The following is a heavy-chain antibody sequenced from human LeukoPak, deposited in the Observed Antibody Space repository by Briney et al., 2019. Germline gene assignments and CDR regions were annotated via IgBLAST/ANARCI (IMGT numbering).Heavy chain of an antibody. Sequence: SETLSLTCTVSGGSLSSYYWSWVRQPPGKGLEWVGDIYYSGSTNYNPSLKSRVTISVDTSKNQFSLKLSSVTAADTAVYYCARHFGSGPYYYGMDVWGQGTTVTVSS. J-gene: IGHJ6*02. CDR1: GGSLSSYY. D-gene: IGHD3-10*01. CDR2: IYYSGST. V-gene: IGHV4-59*08. CDR3: ARHFGSGPYYYGMDV.